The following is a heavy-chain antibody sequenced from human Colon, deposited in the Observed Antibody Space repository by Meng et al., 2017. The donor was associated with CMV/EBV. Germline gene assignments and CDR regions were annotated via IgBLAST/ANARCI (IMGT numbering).Heavy chain of an antibody. J-gene: IGHJ6*02. D-gene: IGHD3-9*01. CDR1: GFTFGDYA. CDR2: IRSKAYGGTT. V-gene: IGHV3-49*04. CDR3: TRVGLRYNYYGMDV. Sequence: GESLKISCTASGFTFGDYAMSWVRQAPGKGLEWVGFIRSKAYGGTTEYAASVKGRFTISRDDSKSIAYLQMNSLKTEDTAVYYYTRVGLRYNYYGMDVWGQGTTVTVSS.